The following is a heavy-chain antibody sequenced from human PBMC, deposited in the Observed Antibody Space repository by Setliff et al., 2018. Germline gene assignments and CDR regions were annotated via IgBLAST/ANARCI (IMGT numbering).Heavy chain of an antibody. CDR2: ISAYNANT. Sequence: GASVKVSCKASGYTFTSYGISWVRQAPGQGLEWMGWISAYNANTNYAQKLQGRVTITADESTSTAYMELSSLRSEDTAVYYCARGARVLDTDFDYWGQGTLVTVSS. J-gene: IGHJ4*02. D-gene: IGHD5-18*01. CDR3: ARGARVLDTDFDY. V-gene: IGHV1-18*01. CDR1: GYTFTSYG.